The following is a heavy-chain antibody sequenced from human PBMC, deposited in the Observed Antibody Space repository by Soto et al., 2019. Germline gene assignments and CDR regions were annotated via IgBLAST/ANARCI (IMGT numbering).Heavy chain of an antibody. CDR1: GFSFSTYW. J-gene: IGHJ4*02. CDR2: IKQDGSEK. CDR3: ARWPHYHESSAYYRQEYFDY. V-gene: IGHV3-7*01. Sequence: PGWSLRLSCAASGFSFSTYWMSWVRQAPGKGLEWVANIKQDGSEKYYVDSVRGRFTISRDNAKNSLYLQMNSLRAEDKAVYYCARWPHYHESSAYYRQEYFDYWGQGTLVTVSS. D-gene: IGHD3-22*01.